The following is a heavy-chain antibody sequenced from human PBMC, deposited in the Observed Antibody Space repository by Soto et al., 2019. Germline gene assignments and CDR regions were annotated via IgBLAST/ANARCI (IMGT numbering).Heavy chain of an antibody. D-gene: IGHD5-12*01. CDR1: GFTFSIYP. J-gene: IGHJ4*02. Sequence: GGSLRLSCAASGFTFSIYPMHWVRQAPGKGLEYVSAISSDGGSTYYADSVQGRFTISRDNSKNMLYLQMDNLRAEDMAVYYCARVGDGSNYGLDYWGQGTLVTVSS. CDR3: ARVGDGSNYGLDY. V-gene: IGHV3-64*02. CDR2: ISSDGGST.